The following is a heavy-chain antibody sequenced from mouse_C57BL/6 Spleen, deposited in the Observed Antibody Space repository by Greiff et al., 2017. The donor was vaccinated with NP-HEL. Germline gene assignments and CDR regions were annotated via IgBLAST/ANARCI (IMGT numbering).Heavy chain of an antibody. CDR2: IDPSDSYT. J-gene: IGHJ3*01. V-gene: IGHV1-50*01. CDR1: GYTFTSYW. CDR3: ARGGIDGNYVGFAY. Sequence: QVQLQQPGAELVKPGASVKLSCKASGYTFTSYWMQWVKQRPGQGLEWIGEIDPSDSYTNYNQKFKGKATLTVDTSSSTAYMQLSSLTSEDSAVYYCARGGIDGNYVGFAYWGQGTLVTVSA. D-gene: IGHD2-1*01.